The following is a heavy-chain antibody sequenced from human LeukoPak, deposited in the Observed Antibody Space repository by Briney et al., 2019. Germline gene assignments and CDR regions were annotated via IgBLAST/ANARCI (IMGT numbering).Heavy chain of an antibody. Sequence: PGGSLRLSCAASGFTFSNYGMHWVRQAPGKGLEWVSSISSSSSYIYYADSVKGRFTISRDNAKNSLYLQMSSLRAEDTAVYSCARAGSSSWYYFDYWGQGTLVTVSS. V-gene: IGHV3-21*01. D-gene: IGHD6-13*01. J-gene: IGHJ4*02. CDR3: ARAGSSSWYYFDY. CDR1: GFTFSNYG. CDR2: ISSSSSYI.